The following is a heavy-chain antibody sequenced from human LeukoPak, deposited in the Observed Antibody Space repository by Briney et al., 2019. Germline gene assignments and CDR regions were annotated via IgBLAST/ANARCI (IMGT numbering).Heavy chain of an antibody. CDR1: GLTFDHYA. CDR2: LSWDGGST. Sequence: PGGSLRLSWSASGLTFDHYAVHLVPQAPGKSLEVVSHLSWDGGSTYYADSVKGRFTISRDNSKNSLYLQMNSLRAEDTALYFFAKQMTAYDILTGYVDYWGQGTLVTVSS. J-gene: IGHJ4*02. D-gene: IGHD3-9*01. CDR3: AKQMTAYDILTGYVDY. V-gene: IGHV3-43D*03.